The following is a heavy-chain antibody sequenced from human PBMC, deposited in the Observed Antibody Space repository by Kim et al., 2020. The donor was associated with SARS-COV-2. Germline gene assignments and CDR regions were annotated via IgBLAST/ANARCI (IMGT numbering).Heavy chain of an antibody. Sequence: TGYAQKFQGRVTMTRKTSISTAYMELSSLRSEDTAVYYCARDLTSGHGDYWGQGTLVTVSS. D-gene: IGHD5-12*01. CDR3: ARDLTSGHGDY. V-gene: IGHV1-8*01. CDR2: T. J-gene: IGHJ4*02.